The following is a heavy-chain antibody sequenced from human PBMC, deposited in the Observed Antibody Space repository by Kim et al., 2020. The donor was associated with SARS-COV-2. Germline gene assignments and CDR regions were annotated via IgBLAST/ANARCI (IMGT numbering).Heavy chain of an antibody. CDR2: ISATGNLV. D-gene: IGHD6-19*01. V-gene: IGHV3-11*01. Sequence: GGSLRLSCSASGFTFRNYYMSWIRQRPGKGLEWVSYISATGNLVSYADSVKGRFNISRDNTRNELNLQMNSLRVDDTAVYYCGRAKGLDSSAWFGDLWGQGATVTVSS. J-gene: IGHJ6*02. CDR1: GFTFRNYY. CDR3: GRAKGLDSSAWFGDL.